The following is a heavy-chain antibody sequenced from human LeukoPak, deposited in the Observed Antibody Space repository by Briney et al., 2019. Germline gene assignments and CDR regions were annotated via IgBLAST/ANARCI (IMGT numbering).Heavy chain of an antibody. CDR3: AKDRGLRSGYCDTSGYSFDY. CDR1: GFLLSSYA. Sequence: PGGSLSLSCAASGFLLSSYAMSGVRQTPGKGLEGVSAIKGRGGATYYADSVEGRFTISRDNSEDTLYLQMNSLRAEDTAFYYCAKDRGLRSGYCDTSGYSFDYWGQGALVTVSS. J-gene: IGHJ4*02. V-gene: IGHV3-23*01. CDR2: IKGRGGAT. D-gene: IGHD3-22*01.